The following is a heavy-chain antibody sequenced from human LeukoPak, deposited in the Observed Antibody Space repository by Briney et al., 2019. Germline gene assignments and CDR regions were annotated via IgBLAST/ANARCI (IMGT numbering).Heavy chain of an antibody. J-gene: IGHJ6*02. D-gene: IGHD6-13*01. CDR3: ARDPGSSSWYAYYYYGMDV. V-gene: IGHV1-18*01. Sequence: ASVKVSCKASGYTFTSYGISWVRQAPGQGLEWMGWISAYNGNTSYAQKLQGRVTMTTDTSTSTAYMELRSLRSDDTAVYYCARDPGSSSWYAYYYYGMDVWGQGTTVTVSS. CDR1: GYTFTSYG. CDR2: ISAYNGNT.